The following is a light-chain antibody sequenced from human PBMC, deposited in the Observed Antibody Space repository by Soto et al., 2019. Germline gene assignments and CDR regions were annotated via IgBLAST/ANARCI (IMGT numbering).Light chain of an antibody. CDR2: ETS. CDR1: QSVSAGY. V-gene: IGKV3-20*01. CDR3: QQYGDSPT. Sequence: EIVLTQSPGTLSLSPGERATLSCRASQSVSAGYFAWYQQKPGQAPRLLIYETSSRYTGTPDRFSGSGSGTDFTLTISRLGPEDFAFYYCQQYGDSPTFGQGTKVEIK. J-gene: IGKJ1*01.